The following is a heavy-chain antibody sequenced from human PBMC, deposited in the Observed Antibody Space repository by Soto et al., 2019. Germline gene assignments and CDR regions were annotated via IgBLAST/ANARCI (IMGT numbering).Heavy chain of an antibody. D-gene: IGHD3-3*01. J-gene: IGHJ6*03. CDR1: GGSISSSSYY. V-gene: IGHV4-39*07. Sequence: PSETLSLTCTVSGGSISSSSYYWGWIRQPPGKGLEWIGSIYYSGSTYYNPSLKSRVTISVDTSKNQFSLKLSSVTAADTAVYYCARGGLAEWLFRSHYYMDVWGKGTTVTVSS. CDR3: ARGGLAEWLFRSHYYMDV. CDR2: IYYSGST.